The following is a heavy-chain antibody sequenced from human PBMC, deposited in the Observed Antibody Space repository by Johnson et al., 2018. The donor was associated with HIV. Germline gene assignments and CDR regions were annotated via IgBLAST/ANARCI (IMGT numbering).Heavy chain of an antibody. D-gene: IGHD6-19*01. CDR2: ISYDGANK. J-gene: IGHJ3*02. CDR3: ARDGYSSGWYGNDAFEI. Sequence: QVQLVESGGGLVQPGGSLRLSCAASGFTFSDYYMSWIRQAPGKGLEWVAVISYDGANKYYADSVKGRFTISRDNSKNTLYLQMNSLRVGDTDVYYGARDGYSSGWYGNDAFEIWGQGTMVTVSS. CDR1: GFTFSDYY. V-gene: IGHV3-30-3*01.